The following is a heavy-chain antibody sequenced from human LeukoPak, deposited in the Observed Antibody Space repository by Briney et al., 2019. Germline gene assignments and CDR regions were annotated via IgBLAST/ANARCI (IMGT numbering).Heavy chain of an antibody. CDR3: ARTSGYYYGSGSYYNSHLDY. J-gene: IGHJ4*02. CDR1: GFTFSSYA. CDR2: ISGSGGST. V-gene: IGHV3-23*01. D-gene: IGHD3-10*01. Sequence: PGGSLRLSCAASGFTFSSYAMSWVRQAPGKGLEWVSAISGSGGSTYYADSVKGRFTISRDNTKNTLYLQMNSLRAEDTAVYYCARTSGYYYGSGSYYNSHLDYWGQGTLVTVSS.